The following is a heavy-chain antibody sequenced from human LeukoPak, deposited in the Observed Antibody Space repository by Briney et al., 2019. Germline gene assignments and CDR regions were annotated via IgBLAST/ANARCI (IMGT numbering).Heavy chain of an antibody. V-gene: IGHV5-51*01. Sequence: GESLKISCKGSGYSFTSYWIGWVRQMPGKGLEWMGIIYPGDSDTRYSPSFQGQVTISADKSISTAYLQWSSLKASDTAMCYCATVSREEGELVNDAFDIWGQGTMVTVSS. CDR3: ATVSREEGELVNDAFDI. J-gene: IGHJ3*02. CDR1: GYSFTSYW. D-gene: IGHD1-26*01. CDR2: IYPGDSDT.